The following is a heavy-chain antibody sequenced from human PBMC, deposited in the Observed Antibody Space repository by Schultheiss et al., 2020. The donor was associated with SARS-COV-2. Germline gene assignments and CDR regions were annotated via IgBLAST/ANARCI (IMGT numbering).Heavy chain of an antibody. J-gene: IGHJ6*02. CDR3: AKYEATAMDYYYYYGMDV. CDR1: GFTFSSYS. V-gene: IGHV3-21*01. CDR2: ISTSSTYI. D-gene: IGHD5-18*01. Sequence: GGSLRLSCAASGFTFSSYSMNWVRQAPGKGLEWVSSISTSSTYIYYADSVKGRFTISRDNAKNSLYLQMNSLRAEDTAVYYCAKYEATAMDYYYYYGMDVWGQGTTVTVSS.